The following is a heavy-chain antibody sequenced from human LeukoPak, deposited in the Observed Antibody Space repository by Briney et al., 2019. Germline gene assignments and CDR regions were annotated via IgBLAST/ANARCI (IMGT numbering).Heavy chain of an antibody. CDR1: GFTFSTYA. CDR3: AKQVRGVISFGLFDY. D-gene: IGHD3-10*01. V-gene: IGHV3-23*01. J-gene: IGHJ4*02. CDR2: ISASGDAT. Sequence: GGSLRLSCAASGFTFSTYALSWVRQAPGKGLEWVSAISASGDATYYADSVKGRFTISRDNSKNTLNLQMNSLRAEDTAIYYCAKQVRGVISFGLFDYWGQGTLVTVSS.